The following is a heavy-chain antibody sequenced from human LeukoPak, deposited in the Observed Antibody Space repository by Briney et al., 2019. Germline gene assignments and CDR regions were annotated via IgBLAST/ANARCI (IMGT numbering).Heavy chain of an antibody. Sequence: GGSLRLSCAASGFTFSSYWMHWVRQAPGKGLVWVSRINSDGSSTTYADSVKGRFTISRDNAKNTLYWQMNSLRAGDTAVFYCARAPVQYCGGDCDAFDIWGQGTMVTVSS. CDR3: ARAPVQYCGGDCDAFDI. J-gene: IGHJ3*02. CDR2: INSDGSST. D-gene: IGHD2-21*02. V-gene: IGHV3-74*01. CDR1: GFTFSSYW.